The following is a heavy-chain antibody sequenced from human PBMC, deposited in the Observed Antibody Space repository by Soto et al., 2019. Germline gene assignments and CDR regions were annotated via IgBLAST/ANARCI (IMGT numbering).Heavy chain of an antibody. CDR3: VRVPAEIATIGYYYYYGMDV. J-gene: IGHJ6*02. CDR2: IYYSGST. CDR1: GGSVSSGSYY. D-gene: IGHD1-1*01. Sequence: SETLSLTCTVSGGSVSSGSYYWSWIRQPPGKGLEWVGYIYYSGSTNYNPSLKSRVTISVDTSKNQFSLKLSSVTAADTAVYSCVRVPAEIATIGYYYYYGMDVWGQGTTVTVSS. V-gene: IGHV4-61*01.